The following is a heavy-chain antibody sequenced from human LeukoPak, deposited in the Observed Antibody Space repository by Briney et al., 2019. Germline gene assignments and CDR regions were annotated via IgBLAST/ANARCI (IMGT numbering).Heavy chain of an antibody. J-gene: IGHJ4*02. CDR2: ISSSSSTI. CDR1: GFTFRSYS. CDR3: ARGLYGSGSSLLSY. V-gene: IGHV3-48*02. D-gene: IGHD3-10*01. Sequence: PGGSLRLSCAASGFTFRSYSMNWVRQAPGKGLEWVSYISSSSSTIYYADSVKGRFTISRDNAKNSLYLQMNSLRDEDTAVYYCARGLYGSGSSLLSYWGQGTLVTVSS.